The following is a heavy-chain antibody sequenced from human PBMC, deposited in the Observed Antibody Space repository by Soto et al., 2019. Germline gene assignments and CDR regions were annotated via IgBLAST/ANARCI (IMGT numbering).Heavy chain of an antibody. D-gene: IGHD3-10*01. CDR2: SFHSGNT. CDR3: ARRWGEGRVDY. CDR1: GGSISSSNW. J-gene: IGHJ4*02. Sequence: QVQLQESGPGLVKPSGTLSLTCAVSGGSISSSNWWSWVRQPPGKGLEGSGGSFHSGNTNYNPSLRRRVTMAVDKSRNQFSLKLSSVTAADTAVYYCARRWGEGRVDYWGQGTLVTVSS. V-gene: IGHV4-4*02.